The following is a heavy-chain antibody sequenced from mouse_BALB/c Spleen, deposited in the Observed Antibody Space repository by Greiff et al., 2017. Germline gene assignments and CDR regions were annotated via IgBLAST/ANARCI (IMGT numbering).Heavy chain of an antibody. J-gene: IGHJ3*01. Sequence: EVKLVVFGGGLVKPGGSLKLSCAASGFTFSDFYMYWVRQTPEKRLEWVATISDGGSYTYYPDSVKGRFTISRDNAKNNLYLQMSSLKSEDTAMYYCARDGDGNQGAEWGQGTLVTIS. CDR2: ISDGGSYT. CDR1: GFTFSDFY. D-gene: IGHD1-1*01. CDR3: ARDGDGNQGAE. V-gene: IGHV5-4*02.